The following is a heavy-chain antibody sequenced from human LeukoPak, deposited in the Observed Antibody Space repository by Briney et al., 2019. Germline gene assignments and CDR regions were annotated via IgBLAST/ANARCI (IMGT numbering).Heavy chain of an antibody. CDR3: ARGGDMATVPHLYYFEY. CDR2: INPSGGST. V-gene: IGHV1-46*02. J-gene: IGHJ4*02. Sequence: ASVKVSCRPSGGSFNTYAINWVRQAPGQGLEWMGIINPSGGSTTYAQNFQGRVTMTRDTSTSTVCMELSSLRPEDTAVYYCARGGDMATVPHLYYFEYWGQGTLVTVSS. D-gene: IGHD5-24*01. CDR1: GGSFNTYA.